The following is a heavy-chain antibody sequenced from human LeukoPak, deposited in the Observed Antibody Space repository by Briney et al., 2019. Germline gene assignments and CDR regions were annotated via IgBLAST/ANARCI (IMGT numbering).Heavy chain of an antibody. V-gene: IGHV4-59*08. Sequence: PSETLSLTCTVSGGSVSSYYWSWIRQPPGKGLEWIGYIYYSGSTNYNPSLKSRVTISVDTSKNQFSLKLSSVTPADTAVYYCARLRRDRYQPFDYWGQGTLVTVSS. D-gene: IGHD5-24*01. CDR2: IYYSGST. J-gene: IGHJ4*02. CDR1: GGSVSSYY. CDR3: ARLRRDRYQPFDY.